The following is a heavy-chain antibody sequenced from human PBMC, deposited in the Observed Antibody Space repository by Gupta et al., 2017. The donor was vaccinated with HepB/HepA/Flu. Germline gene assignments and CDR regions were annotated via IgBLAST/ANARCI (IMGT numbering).Heavy chain of an antibody. CDR2: ISGSGDNT. CDR1: GFTFSHFL. V-gene: IGHV3-23*01. CDR3: AKGGGWLYYFDY. J-gene: IGHJ4*02. Sequence: VQVLESGGGLVQPGGSMRLSCAASGFTFSHFLMNWVRQAPGKGLEWVSAISGSGDNTYYADSVRGRFTISRDNSKNTLYLQMNSLRAEDTAIYFCAKGGGWLYYFDYWGQGTLVTLSS. D-gene: IGHD2-15*01.